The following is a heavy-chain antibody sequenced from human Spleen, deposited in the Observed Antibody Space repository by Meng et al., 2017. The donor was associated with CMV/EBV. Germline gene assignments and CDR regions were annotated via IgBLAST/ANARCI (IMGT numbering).Heavy chain of an antibody. CDR1: GGSLSSTDYY. V-gene: IGHV4-30-4*08. CDR2: IFYSGST. CDR3: ARGERERWFDP. D-gene: IGHD1-26*01. J-gene: IGHJ5*02. Sequence: CTVSGGSLSSTDYYWTWIRQPPGKGLEWVGYIFYSGSTYYNPSLKSRLLFSVDTSKNQFSLKLRSVTAADTAVYYCARGERERWFDPWGQGTLVTVSS.